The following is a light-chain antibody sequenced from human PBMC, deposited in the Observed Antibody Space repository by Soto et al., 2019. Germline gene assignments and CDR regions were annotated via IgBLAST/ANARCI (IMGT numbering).Light chain of an antibody. CDR2: KAS. Sequence: DIQMTQSPSTLSGSVGGRVTITCRASQTISSWLAWYQQKPGKAPKLLIYKASTLKSGVPSRFSGCGSGTEFTLTISSLQPDDFATYYCQHYNSYSEAFGQGTKVDIK. J-gene: IGKJ1*01. CDR3: QHYNSYSEA. CDR1: QTISSW. V-gene: IGKV1-5*03.